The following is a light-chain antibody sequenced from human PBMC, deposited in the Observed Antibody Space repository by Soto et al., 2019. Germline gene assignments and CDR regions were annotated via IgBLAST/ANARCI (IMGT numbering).Light chain of an antibody. Sequence: DIQMTQSPSSLSASVGDRVTMTCRASQNINNYLNWYQQKPGKAPKHLIFAAANLEIGIPSRFSSSGSGTDFTLSISNLQPEDCAAYFCQQTYVTPPWAFGQGAKVEV. CDR3: QQTYVTPPWA. J-gene: IGKJ1*01. V-gene: IGKV1-39*01. CDR2: AAA. CDR1: QNINNY.